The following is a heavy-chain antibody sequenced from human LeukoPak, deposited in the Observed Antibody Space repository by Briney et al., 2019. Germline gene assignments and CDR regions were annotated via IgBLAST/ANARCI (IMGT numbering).Heavy chain of an antibody. CDR2: ISGSGGST. D-gene: IGHD2-21*01. V-gene: IGHV3-23*01. CDR3: ARDFFPIVDSTWYEIGY. J-gene: IGHJ4*02. Sequence: GSLRLSCAASGFTFSNAWMSWVRQAPGKGLEWVSAISGSGGSTYYADSVKGRFTISRDNSRNTLYLQMDSLRSEDTAVYYCARDFFPIVDSTWYEIGYWGQGTLVTVSS. CDR1: GFTFSNAW.